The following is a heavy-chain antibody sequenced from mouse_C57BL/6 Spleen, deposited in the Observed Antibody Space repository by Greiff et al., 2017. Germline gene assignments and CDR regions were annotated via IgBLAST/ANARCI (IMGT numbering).Heavy chain of an antibody. V-gene: IGHV5-9-1*02. D-gene: IGHD1-1*01. CDR1: GFTFSSYA. CDR2: ISSGGDYI. J-gene: IGHJ4*01. CDR3: TRDILHPYYYGSSYVYAMDY. Sequence: EVKLMESGEGLVKPGGSLKLSCAASGFTFSSYAMSWVRQTPEKRLEWVAYISSGGDYIYYADTVKGRFTISRDNARNTLFLQMSSLKSEDTAMYYCTRDILHPYYYGSSYVYAMDYWGQGTSVTVSS.